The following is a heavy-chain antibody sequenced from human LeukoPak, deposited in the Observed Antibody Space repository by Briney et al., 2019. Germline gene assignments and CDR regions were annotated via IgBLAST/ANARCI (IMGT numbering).Heavy chain of an antibody. V-gene: IGHV5-51*01. CDR1: GYSFTSYW. D-gene: IGHD2-15*01. CDR2: IYPGDSNV. J-gene: IGHJ5*02. CDR3: ARHRYVSKTWVDP. Sequence: GESLKISCKGSGYSFTSYWIGWVRQMPGKGLEWMGIIYPGDSNVRYSPSFQGQVTISADKSISTAYLQWSSLKASDTAMYYCARHRYVSKTWVDPWGQGTLVTVSS.